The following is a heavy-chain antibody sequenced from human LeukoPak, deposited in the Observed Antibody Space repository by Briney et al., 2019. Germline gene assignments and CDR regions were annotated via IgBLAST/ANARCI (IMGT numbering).Heavy chain of an antibody. D-gene: IGHD3-9*01. V-gene: IGHV3-11*01. CDR1: GFTFSDYY. CDR3: ARDKRNYDILTGYFPQPGEGIDP. CDR2: ISSSDSTI. Sequence: GGSLRLSCAASGFTFSDYYMSWIRQAPGKGLEWVSYISSSDSTIYYADSVKGRFTISRDNAKNSLYLQMNSLRAEDTAVYYCARDKRNYDILTGYFPQPGEGIDPWGQGTLVTVSS. J-gene: IGHJ5*02.